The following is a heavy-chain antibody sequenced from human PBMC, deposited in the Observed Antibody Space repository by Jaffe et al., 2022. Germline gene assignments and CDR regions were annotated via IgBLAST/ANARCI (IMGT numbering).Heavy chain of an antibody. V-gene: IGHV4-4*02. D-gene: IGHD2-15*01. CDR1: GGSISSSNW. J-gene: IGHJ5*02. Sequence: QVQLQESGPGLVKPSGTLSLTCAVSGGSISSSNWWSWVRQPPGKGLEWIGEIYHSGSTNYNPSLKSRVTISVDKSKNQFSLKLSSVTAADTAVYYCARVVVVVVAATPMYNWFDPWGQGTLVTVSS. CDR3: ARVVVVVVAATPMYNWFDP. CDR2: IYHSGST.